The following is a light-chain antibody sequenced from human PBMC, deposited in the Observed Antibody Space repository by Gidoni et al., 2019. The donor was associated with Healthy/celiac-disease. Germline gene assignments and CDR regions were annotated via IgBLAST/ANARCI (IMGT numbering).Light chain of an antibody. CDR3: SSYTSSSTAEV. Sequence: QSALTQPASVSGSPGQSITISCTGTSSDVGGYNYVSWYQQHPGKAPKLMIYEVSNRPSGVSNRFSGSKSGNTASLTISGLQAEDEADYYCSSYTSSSTAEVFGGGTKLTVL. CDR1: SSDVGGYNY. J-gene: IGLJ2*01. V-gene: IGLV2-14*01. CDR2: EVS.